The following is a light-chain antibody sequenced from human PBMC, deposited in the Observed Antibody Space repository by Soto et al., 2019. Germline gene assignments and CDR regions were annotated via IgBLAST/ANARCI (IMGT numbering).Light chain of an antibody. CDR2: GAS. Sequence: EIVLTQSPGTLSLSPGERATLSCRASQSVSSSYLAWYQRKPGQAPRLLIYGASSRATGIPDRFSGGGSGTDFTLTTSRLEPEDFAVYYCQQYHNSPPTFGQGTKVDIK. J-gene: IGKJ1*01. CDR1: QSVSSSY. V-gene: IGKV3-20*01. CDR3: QQYHNSPPT.